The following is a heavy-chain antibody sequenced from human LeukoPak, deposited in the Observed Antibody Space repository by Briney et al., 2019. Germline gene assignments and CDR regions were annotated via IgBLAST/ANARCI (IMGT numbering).Heavy chain of an antibody. Sequence: PGGSLRLSCAASGFTFSSYSMNWVRQAPGKGLEWVSSISSSSSYIYYADSVKGRFTISRDNAKNSLYLQMNSLRAEDTAVYYCARAPRWDIAAAGTGDIWGQGTMVTVSS. V-gene: IGHV3-21*01. D-gene: IGHD6-13*01. CDR2: ISSSSSYI. CDR3: ARAPRWDIAAAGTGDI. CDR1: GFTFSSYS. J-gene: IGHJ3*02.